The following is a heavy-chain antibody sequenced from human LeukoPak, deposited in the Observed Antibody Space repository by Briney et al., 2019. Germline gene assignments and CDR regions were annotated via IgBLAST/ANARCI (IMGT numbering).Heavy chain of an antibody. Sequence: GGSLRLSCAASGFTFSSYAMNWVRQAPGQGLEWVSVISGSGGSSYYADSVKGRFTISRDNSKNTLYLQMNGLRAEDTAVYYCSKKGQNGDYGKPDWGQGTLVTVSS. J-gene: IGHJ4*02. CDR1: GFTFSSYA. CDR2: ISGSGGSS. CDR3: SKKGQNGDYGKPD. D-gene: IGHD4-17*01. V-gene: IGHV3-23*01.